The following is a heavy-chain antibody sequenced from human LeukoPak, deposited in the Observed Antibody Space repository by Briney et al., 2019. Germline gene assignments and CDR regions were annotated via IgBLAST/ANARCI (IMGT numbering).Heavy chain of an antibody. CDR3: ARDSYDSSGYFAY. D-gene: IGHD3-22*01. CDR1: GGSFSGYY. J-gene: IGHJ4*02. CDR2: INHSGST. V-gene: IGHV4-34*01. Sequence: SETLSLTCAVYGGSFSGYYWSWIRQPPGKGLEWIGEINHSGSTNYNPSLKSRVTISVDTSKNQFSLKLSSVTAADTAVYYCARDSYDSSGYFAYWGQGTLVTVSS.